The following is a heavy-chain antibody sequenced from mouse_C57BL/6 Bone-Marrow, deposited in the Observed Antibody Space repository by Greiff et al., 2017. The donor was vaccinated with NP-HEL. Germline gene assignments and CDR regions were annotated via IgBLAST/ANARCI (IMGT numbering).Heavy chain of an antibody. CDR2: ISGGGGNT. Sequence: EVMLVESGGGLVKPGGSLQLSCAASGFTFSSYTMSWVRQTPEKRLEWVATISGGGGNTYYPDSVKGRFTISRDNAKNTLYLQMSSLRSEDTALYYCARQSIAKGRAMDYWGQGTSVTVSS. V-gene: IGHV5-9*01. CDR1: GFTFSSYT. CDR3: ARQSIAKGRAMDY. J-gene: IGHJ4*01.